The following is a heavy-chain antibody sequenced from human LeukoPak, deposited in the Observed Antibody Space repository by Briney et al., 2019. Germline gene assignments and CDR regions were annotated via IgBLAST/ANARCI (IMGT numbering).Heavy chain of an antibody. CDR3: ARHGTISSESYFDY. CDR1: GGSISSYF. CDR2: IHNSGST. J-gene: IGHJ4*02. D-gene: IGHD1-14*01. Sequence: PSETLSLTCTVSGGSISSYFWTWIRQPPGKRLEWIGYIHNSGSTSYNPSFKSRVTMSVDTSKNQFSLNLSSVTAADTAVYYCARHGTISSESYFDYWGQGALVTVSS. V-gene: IGHV4-59*08.